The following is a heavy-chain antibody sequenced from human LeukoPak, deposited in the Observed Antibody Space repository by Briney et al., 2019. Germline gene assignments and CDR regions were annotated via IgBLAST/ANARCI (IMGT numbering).Heavy chain of an antibody. J-gene: IGHJ6*03. D-gene: IGHD3-10*01. V-gene: IGHV3-74*01. CDR3: ARGGYGHNMDV. CDR1: GFMFSNYY. CDR2: IKNAGIDT. Sequence: GGSLRLSCVGSGFMFSNYYMYWVRQAPGKGLVWVSCIKNAGIDTIYADSVKGRFTVSRDNAKNTVYLQMSSLRAEDTAAYYCARGGYGHNMDVWGEGTTVTVSS.